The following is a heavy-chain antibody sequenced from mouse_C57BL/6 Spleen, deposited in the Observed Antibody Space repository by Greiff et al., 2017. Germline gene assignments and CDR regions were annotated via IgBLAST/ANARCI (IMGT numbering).Heavy chain of an antibody. Sequence: QVQLKESGAELVKPGASVKISCKASGYAFSSYWMNWVKQRPGQGLEWIGQIYPGDGDTNYNGKFKGKATLTADKSSSTAYMQLSSLTSEDSAVYFCARTTTVVAHWYFDVWGTGTTVTVSS. V-gene: IGHV1-80*01. D-gene: IGHD1-1*01. J-gene: IGHJ1*03. CDR1: GYAFSSYW. CDR3: ARTTTVVAHWYFDV. CDR2: IYPGDGDT.